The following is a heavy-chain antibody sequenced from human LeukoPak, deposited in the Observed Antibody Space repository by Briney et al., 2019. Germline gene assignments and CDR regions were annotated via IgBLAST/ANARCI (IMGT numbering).Heavy chain of an antibody. J-gene: IGHJ4*02. CDR1: GFTFSSYW. D-gene: IGHD3-10*01. CDR2: IKQDGSEK. V-gene: IGHV3-7*01. Sequence: GGSLRLSCAASGFTFSSYWMSWVRQAPGKGLEWVANIKQDGSEKYYVGSVKGRFTISRDNAKNSLYLQMNSLRAEDTAVYYCARGGYYYGSGSYYTWGQGTLVTVSS. CDR3: ARGGYYYGSGSYYT.